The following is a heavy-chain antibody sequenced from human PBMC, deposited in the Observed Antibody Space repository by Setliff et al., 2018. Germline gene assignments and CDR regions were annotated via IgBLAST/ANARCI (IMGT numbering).Heavy chain of an antibody. D-gene: IGHD2-21*01. J-gene: IGHJ5*01. CDR3: ARRGERFFNWFDP. Sequence: GESLKISCKGSGYSFSNFWIGWVRQMPGKGLEWMGIIYPGDSHTRYSPSFQGQVTMSADKSINTAFLQWNNLKASDTAVYYCARRGERFFNWFDPWGQGTMVTVSS. V-gene: IGHV5-51*01. CDR1: GYSFSNFW. CDR2: IYPGDSHT.